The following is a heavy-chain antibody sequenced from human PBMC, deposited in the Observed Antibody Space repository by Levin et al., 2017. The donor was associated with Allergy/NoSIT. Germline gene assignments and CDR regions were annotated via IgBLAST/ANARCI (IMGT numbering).Heavy chain of an antibody. D-gene: IGHD6-13*01. J-gene: IGHJ4*02. Sequence: GESLKISCAASGFTFSSYGMHWVRQAPGKGLEWVAVIWYDGSNKYYADSVKGRFTISRDNSKNTLYLQMNSLRAEDTAVYYCARGIAAASTYFDYWGQGTLVTVSS. CDR2: IWYDGSNK. CDR3: ARGIAAASTYFDY. V-gene: IGHV3-33*01. CDR1: GFTFSSYG.